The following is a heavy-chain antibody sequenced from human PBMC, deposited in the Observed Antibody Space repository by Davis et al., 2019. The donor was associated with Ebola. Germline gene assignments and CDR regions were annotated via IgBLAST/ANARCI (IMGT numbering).Heavy chain of an antibody. V-gene: IGHV4-34*01. Sequence: MPSETLSLTCAVYGGSFSGFYWSWFRQPPGKGLEWIGEINHSGYTNYNPSLKNRLTISVDTSKSQFSLNLTSVTAADTAVYYCARDSVATNFWGQGTLVTVSS. CDR2: INHSGYT. CDR3: ARDSVATNF. D-gene: IGHD2-21*02. CDR1: GGSFSGFY. J-gene: IGHJ4*02.